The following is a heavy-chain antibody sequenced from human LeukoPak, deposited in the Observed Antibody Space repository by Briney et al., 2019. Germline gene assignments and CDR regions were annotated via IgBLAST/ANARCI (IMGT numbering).Heavy chain of an antibody. CDR1: GYTFTGYY. D-gene: IGHD6-19*01. CDR3: ARDCTAVAGTWFDP. CDR2: INPNSGGT. J-gene: IGHJ5*02. V-gene: IGHV1-2*02. Sequence: VASVKVSCKASGYTFTGYYMHWVRQAPGQGLEWMGWINPNSGGTNYAQEFQGRVTMTRDTSISTAYMELSRLRSDDTAVYYCARDCTAVAGTWFDPWGQGTLVTVSS.